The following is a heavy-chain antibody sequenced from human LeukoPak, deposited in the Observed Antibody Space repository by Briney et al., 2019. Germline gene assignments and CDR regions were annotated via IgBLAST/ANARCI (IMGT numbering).Heavy chain of an antibody. CDR1: GFTFSSYA. D-gene: IGHD5-12*01. CDR3: AKGGHSGYGFDY. CDR2: ISGSGGST. Sequence: GGSLRLSCAASGFTFSSYAMSWVRQAPGKGLEWVSAISGSGGSTYYADSVKGRFTISRDNPKNTLYLQMNSLRAEDTAVYYCAKGGHSGYGFDYWGQGTLVTVSS. V-gene: IGHV3-23*01. J-gene: IGHJ4*02.